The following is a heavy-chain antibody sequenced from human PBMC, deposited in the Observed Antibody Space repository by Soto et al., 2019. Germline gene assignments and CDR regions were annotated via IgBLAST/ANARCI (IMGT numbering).Heavy chain of an antibody. CDR1: GFTFSSYS. Sequence: PEGSLRLSCAASGFTFSSYSMNWVRQAPGKGLEWVSYISSSSSTIYYADSVKGRFTISRDNAKNSLYLQMNSLRDEDTAVYYCAREHSPYYYDSSGYYYYAFDIWGQGTMVTVSS. CDR2: ISSSSSTI. V-gene: IGHV3-48*02. J-gene: IGHJ3*02. D-gene: IGHD3-22*01. CDR3: AREHSPYYYDSSGYYYYAFDI.